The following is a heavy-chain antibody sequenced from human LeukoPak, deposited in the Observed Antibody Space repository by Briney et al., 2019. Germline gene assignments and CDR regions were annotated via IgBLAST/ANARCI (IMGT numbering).Heavy chain of an antibody. J-gene: IGHJ5*02. D-gene: IGHD1-26*01. CDR2: INHSGGT. V-gene: IGHV4-34*01. CDR1: GGSFSGYY. CDR3: ARVGGLLTYRNWFDP. Sequence: PSETLSLTCAVYGGSFSGYYWSWIRQPPGKGLEWIGEINHSGGTNYNPSLKSRVTISVDKSKNQFSLKLSSVTAADTAVYYCARVGGLLTYRNWFDPWGQGTLVTVSS.